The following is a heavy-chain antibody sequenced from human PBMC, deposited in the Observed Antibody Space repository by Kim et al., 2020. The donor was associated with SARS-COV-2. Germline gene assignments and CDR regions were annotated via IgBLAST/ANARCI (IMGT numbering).Heavy chain of an antibody. CDR3: AKDKVVRGARSRGCMDV. J-gene: IGHJ6*02. V-gene: IGHV3-9*01. D-gene: IGHD3-10*01. CDR1: GFTFGDYA. Sequence: GGSLRLSCAASGFTFGDYAMHWVRQAPGKGLEWVSGISWNSGSIGYADSVKGRFTISRDNAKNSLYLQMNSLRAEDTALYYCAKDKVVRGARSRGCMDVWGQGTTVTVSS. CDR2: ISWNSGSI.